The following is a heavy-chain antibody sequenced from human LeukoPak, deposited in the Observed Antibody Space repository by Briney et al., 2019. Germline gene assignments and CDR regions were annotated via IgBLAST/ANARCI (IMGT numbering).Heavy chain of an antibody. J-gene: IGHJ5*02. CDR1: GGSISSGSYN. CDR3: ARDVSSNYDWFDP. D-gene: IGHD4-11*01. V-gene: IGHV4-61*02. Sequence: SETLSLTCTVSGGSISSGSYNWSWIRQPAGNELEWIGRIYTSRSTNYNPSLNSRATISVDTSNNHYTLKLSSVTAADTAVYYCARDVSSNYDWFDPWGQGTLVTVSS. CDR2: IYTSRST.